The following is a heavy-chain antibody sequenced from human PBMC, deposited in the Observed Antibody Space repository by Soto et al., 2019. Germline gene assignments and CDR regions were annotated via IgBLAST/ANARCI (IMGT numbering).Heavy chain of an antibody. J-gene: IGHJ4*02. D-gene: IGHD3-22*01. CDR3: ARGYYDSSGYPL. CDR2: IIPIFGTA. Sequence: SVKVSCKASGGTFSSYAISWVRQAPGRGLEWMGGIIPIFGTANYAQKFQGRVTITADESTSTAYMELSSLRSEDTAVYYRARGYYDSSGYPLWGQGTLVTVSS. CDR1: GGTFSSYA. V-gene: IGHV1-69*13.